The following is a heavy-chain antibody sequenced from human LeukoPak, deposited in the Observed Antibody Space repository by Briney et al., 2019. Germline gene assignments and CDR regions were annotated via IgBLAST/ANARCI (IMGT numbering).Heavy chain of an antibody. D-gene: IGHD6-13*01. CDR3: ASQYTSSRIFDD. Sequence: GRSLRLSCAASGFTFSSYSMNWVRQAPGKGLEWVSSIGSSSTYIYYADSVKGRFTVSRDNAKNSLYLQMNSLRAEDTAVYFCASQYTSSRIFDDWGQGTLVTVSS. J-gene: IGHJ4*02. CDR2: IGSSSTYI. V-gene: IGHV3-21*01. CDR1: GFTFSSYS.